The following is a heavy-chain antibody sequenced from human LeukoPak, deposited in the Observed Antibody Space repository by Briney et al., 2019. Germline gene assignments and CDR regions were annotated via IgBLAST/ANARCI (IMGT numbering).Heavy chain of an antibody. V-gene: IGHV4-39*07. CDR1: GGSISSSSYY. D-gene: IGHD7-27*01. J-gene: IGHJ4*02. Sequence: SETLSLTCTVSGGSISSSSYYWGWIRQPPGKGLEWIGSIYYSGSTYYNPSLKSRVTISVDTSKNQFSLKLSSVTAADTAVYYCARGQREKLGIVEDYWGQGTLVTVSS. CDR3: ARGQREKLGIVEDY. CDR2: IYYSGST.